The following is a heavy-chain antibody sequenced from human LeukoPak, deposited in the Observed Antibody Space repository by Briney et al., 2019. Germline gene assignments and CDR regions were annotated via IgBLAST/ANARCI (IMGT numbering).Heavy chain of an antibody. V-gene: IGHV4-39*01. Sequence: KPSETLSLTCTVSGGSISSSSYYWGWIRQPPGKGLEWIGSMYYSGSTYYNPSLKSRVTISVDTSKNQFSLKLSSVTAADTAIYYCARGTDKSINNTSPSAYDIWGQGTLVTVSP. CDR3: ARGTDKSINNTSPSAYDI. J-gene: IGHJ3*02. CDR1: GGSISSSSYY. D-gene: IGHD1-1*01. CDR2: MYYSGST.